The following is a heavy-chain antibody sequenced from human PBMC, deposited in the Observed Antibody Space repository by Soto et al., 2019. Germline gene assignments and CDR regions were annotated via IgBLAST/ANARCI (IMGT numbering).Heavy chain of an antibody. CDR2: IKQNGSEK. J-gene: IGHJ3*02. D-gene: IGHD2-15*01. CDR3: AREYCSGGSCYFFGAFDI. Sequence: GGSLRLSCAASGFTFSSYWMSWVRQAPGKGLEWVANIKQNGSEKYYVDSVKGRFTISRDNAKNSLYLQMNSLRAEDTAVYYCAREYCSGGSCYFFGAFDIWGQGTMVTVSS. V-gene: IGHV3-7*01. CDR1: GFTFSSYW.